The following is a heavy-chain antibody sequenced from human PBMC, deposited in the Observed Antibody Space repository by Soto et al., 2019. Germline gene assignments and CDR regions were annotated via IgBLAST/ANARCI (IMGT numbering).Heavy chain of an antibody. CDR2: IYYSGST. J-gene: IGHJ5*02. V-gene: IGHV4-31*03. CDR1: GGSISSGGYY. D-gene: IGHD3-3*01. CDR3: ARDRHDFWSGYYTNWFDP. Sequence: SETLSLTCTVSGGSISSGGYYWSWIRQHPGKGLEWIGYIYYSGSTYYNPSLKSRVTISVDTSKNQFSLKLSSVTAADTAVYYCARDRHDFWSGYYTNWFDPWGQGTLVTVSS.